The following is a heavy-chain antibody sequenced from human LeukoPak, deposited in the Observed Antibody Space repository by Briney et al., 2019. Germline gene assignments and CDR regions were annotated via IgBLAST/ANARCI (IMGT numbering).Heavy chain of an antibody. CDR2: INPDGGNT. Sequence: ASVKVSCKASGYTFTNSYIHWVRQAPGEVLEWLGLINPDGGNTNYAQNFQGRVTLTRDTSTSTVYMELSSLRSEHTAIYYCARIRDGYNDAYDIWGQGTVVTVPS. CDR1: GYTFTNSY. D-gene: IGHD5-24*01. V-gene: IGHV1-46*01. CDR3: ARIRDGYNDAYDI. J-gene: IGHJ3*02.